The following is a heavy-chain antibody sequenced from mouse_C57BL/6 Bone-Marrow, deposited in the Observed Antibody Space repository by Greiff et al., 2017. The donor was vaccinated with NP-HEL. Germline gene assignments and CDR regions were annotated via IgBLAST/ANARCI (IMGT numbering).Heavy chain of an antibody. J-gene: IGHJ4*01. CDR2: IDPADSYT. Sequence: QVQLQQPGAELVMPGASVKLSCKASGYNFTSYWMHWVKQRPGQGLEWIGEIDPADSYTNYNQKFKGKSTLTVDKSSSTAYMQLSSLTSEDSAVYYCAREGTAPYAMDYWGQGTSVTVSS. CDR3: AREGTAPYAMDY. V-gene: IGHV1-69*01. CDR1: GYNFTSYW. D-gene: IGHD3-3*01.